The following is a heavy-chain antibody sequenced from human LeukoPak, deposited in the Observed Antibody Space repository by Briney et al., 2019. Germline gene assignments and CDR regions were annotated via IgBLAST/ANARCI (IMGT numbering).Heavy chain of an antibody. CDR1: GYTFTGYY. J-gene: IGHJ4*02. CDR3: ARGVGLGYCSSTSCSELDY. Sequence: ASVKVSCKASGYTFTGYYMHWVRQAPGQGLEWMGWINPNSGGTNYAQKFQGRVTVTRDTSISTVYMELSRLRSDDTAVYYCARGVGLGYCSSTSCSELDYWGQGTLVTVSS. V-gene: IGHV1-2*02. CDR2: INPNSGGT. D-gene: IGHD2-2*01.